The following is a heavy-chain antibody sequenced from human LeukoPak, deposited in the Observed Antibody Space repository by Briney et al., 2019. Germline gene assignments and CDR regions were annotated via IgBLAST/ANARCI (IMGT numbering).Heavy chain of an antibody. D-gene: IGHD1-26*01. J-gene: IGHJ4*02. CDR1: GYTFTGYY. CDR3: ARDTSSGPSGSQTPFGY. Sequence: ASVKVSYKASGYTFTGYYMHWVRQAPGQGLEWMGRINPNSGGTNYAQKFQGRVTMTRDTSISTAYMELSRLRSDDTAVYYCARDTSSGPSGSQTPFGYWGQGTLVTVSS. V-gene: IGHV1-2*06. CDR2: INPNSGGT.